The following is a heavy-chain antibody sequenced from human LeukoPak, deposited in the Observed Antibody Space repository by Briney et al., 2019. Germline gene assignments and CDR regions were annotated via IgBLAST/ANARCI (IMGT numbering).Heavy chain of an antibody. CDR1: GYTFTGYY. CDR3: ARAEIAAAGFPSDY. Sequence: ASVKVSCKASGYTFTGYYMHWVRQAPGQGLEWMGWINPNSGGTNYAQKLQGRVTMTTDTSTSTAYMELRSLRSDDTAVYYCARAEIAAAGFPSDYWGQGTLVTVSS. CDR2: INPNSGGT. J-gene: IGHJ4*02. V-gene: IGHV1-2*02. D-gene: IGHD6-13*01.